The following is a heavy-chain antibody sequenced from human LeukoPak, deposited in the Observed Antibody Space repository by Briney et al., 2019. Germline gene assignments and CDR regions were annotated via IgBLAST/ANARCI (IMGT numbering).Heavy chain of an antibody. Sequence: PSQTLSLTCAVSGGSISSGGYYWSWIRQHPGKGLEWIGYIYYSGSTYYNPSLKSRVTISVDTSKNQFSLKLSSVTAADTAVYYCARDLPVPAAIQPPPFNGMDVWGQGTTVTVSS. CDR3: ARDLPVPAAIQPPPFNGMDV. D-gene: IGHD2-2*01. J-gene: IGHJ6*02. CDR1: GGSISSGGYY. V-gene: IGHV4-31*11. CDR2: IYYSGST.